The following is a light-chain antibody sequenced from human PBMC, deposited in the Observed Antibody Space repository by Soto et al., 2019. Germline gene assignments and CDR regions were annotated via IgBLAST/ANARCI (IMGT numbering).Light chain of an antibody. CDR3: QHFNT. CDR1: QSISGW. V-gene: IGKV1-5*01. Sequence: DIQLTQSPYTLSASVGDRVTITCRASQSISGWLAWYQQKPGKAPNVLIYDASSLESGVPSTFSGSGSGTEFTLTISSLQPEDFATYYCQHFNTFGQGTRVEIK. CDR2: DAS. J-gene: IGKJ1*01.